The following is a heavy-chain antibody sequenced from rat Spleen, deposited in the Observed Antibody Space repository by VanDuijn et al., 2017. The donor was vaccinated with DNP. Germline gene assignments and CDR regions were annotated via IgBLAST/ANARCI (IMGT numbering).Heavy chain of an antibody. V-gene: IGHV5-31*01. J-gene: IGHJ4*01. CDR1: GFTFNNYW. CDR2: ITSSGGKI. D-gene: IGHD1-12*03. CDR3: AREGDYYDGYGDALDA. Sequence: EVQLVESGGGLVQPGRSLKLSCVASGFTFNNYWMTWIRQVPGKGLEWVASITSSGGKIYYPDSVKGRFTVSRDNAKNTLYLQMNSLRSEDTATYYCAREGDYYDGYGDALDAWGQGTSVTVSS.